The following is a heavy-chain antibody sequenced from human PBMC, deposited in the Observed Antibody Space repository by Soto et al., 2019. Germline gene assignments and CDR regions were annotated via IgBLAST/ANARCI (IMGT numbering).Heavy chain of an antibody. V-gene: IGHV4-34*01. J-gene: IGHJ5*02. Sequence: QVQLQQWGAGLLKPSETLSLTRAVYGGSFSGYYWSWIRQPPGKGLEWIGEINHSGSTNYNPSLKSRVTISVDTSKNQFSLKLSSVTTADTAVYYCARVLGYCSSTSCYKRGWFDPWGQGTLVTVSS. D-gene: IGHD2-2*02. CDR1: GGSFSGYY. CDR2: INHSGST. CDR3: ARVLGYCSSTSCYKRGWFDP.